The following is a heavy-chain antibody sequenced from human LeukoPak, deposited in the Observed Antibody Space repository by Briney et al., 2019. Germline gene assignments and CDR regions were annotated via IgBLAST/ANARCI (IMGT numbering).Heavy chain of an antibody. V-gene: IGHV3-23*01. CDR2: VTASGSTA. CDR3: AKSAYDYYFDH. J-gene: IGHJ4*01. Sequence: GGSLRLSCAASGFTVSSNYMSWVRQAPGKGPEWVSAVTASGSTAYYADSVKGRFTTSRDNSKNTFFLHMDNLRAEDTATYYCAKSAYDYYFDHWGHGALVTVSS. D-gene: IGHD3-22*01. CDR1: GFTVSSNY.